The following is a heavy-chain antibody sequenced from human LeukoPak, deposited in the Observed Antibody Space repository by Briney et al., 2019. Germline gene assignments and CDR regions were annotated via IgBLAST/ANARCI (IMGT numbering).Heavy chain of an antibody. V-gene: IGHV4-4*09. CDR1: GGSISSYY. Sequence: SETLSLTCTVSGGSISSYYWSWIRQPPGKGLEWIGYIYTSGSTKYNPSLKSRVTISVDTSKNQFSLKLSSVTAADTAVYYCAGTYCDGDCPRAEYFQHWGEATLVTDSS. CDR3: AGTYCDGDCPRAEYFQH. CDR2: IYTSGST. J-gene: IGHJ1*01. D-gene: IGHD2-21*02.